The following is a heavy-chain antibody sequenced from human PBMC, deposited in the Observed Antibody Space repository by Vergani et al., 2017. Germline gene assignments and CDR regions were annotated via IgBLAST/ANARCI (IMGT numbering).Heavy chain of an antibody. Sequence: DVHLAESGGGFFQPGGSLRLSCSASGFSFNSYWMHWVRQVPGKGLLWVSRIKSDGSITAYADSVTGRFTISRDNAQNTLYLQMNSRRVEDTGVYYCARARCIETCYMANWLDSWGQGTLVTVSS. CDR1: GFSFNSYW. D-gene: IGHD5-24*01. J-gene: IGHJ5*01. V-gene: IGHV3-74*03. CDR3: ARARCIETCYMANWLDS. CDR2: IKSDGSIT.